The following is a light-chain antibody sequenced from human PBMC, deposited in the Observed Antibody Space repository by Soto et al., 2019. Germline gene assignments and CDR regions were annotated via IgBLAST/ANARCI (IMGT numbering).Light chain of an antibody. CDR1: SSDVGGYNY. CDR3: SSYAGSNNYV. Sequence: QSALAQLPSASGSPGQSVTISCTGTSSDVGGYNYVSWYQQHPGKAPKLMIYEVSKRPSGVPDRFSGSKSGNTASLTVSGLQAEDEADYYCSSYAGSNNYVFGTGTKVTV. J-gene: IGLJ1*01. V-gene: IGLV2-8*01. CDR2: EVS.